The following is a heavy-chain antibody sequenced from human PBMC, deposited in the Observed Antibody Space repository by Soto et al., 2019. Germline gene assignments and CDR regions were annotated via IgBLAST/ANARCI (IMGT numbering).Heavy chain of an antibody. CDR3: SRLQNGESKIDWYYGLDV. D-gene: IGHD3-10*01. V-gene: IGHV5-51*01. J-gene: IGHJ6*02. Sequence: GESLKISCKGSGYSFTTYWIGGVRQMPGKGLEWMGIIYTGDFDTRYSPSFQGQVTISADRSISTAYLQWSSLKASDTAMYYCSRLQNGESKIDWYYGLDVWGQGTMVTVSS. CDR1: GYSFTTYW. CDR2: IYTGDFDT.